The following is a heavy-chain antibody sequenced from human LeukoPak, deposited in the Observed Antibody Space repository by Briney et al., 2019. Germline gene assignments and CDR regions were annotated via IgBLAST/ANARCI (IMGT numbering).Heavy chain of an antibody. J-gene: IGHJ4*02. CDR2: IKEDGSMQ. CDR3: ARDVWTGVAVSDY. Sequence: GGSLRLSCVASGFTFSSYWMTWVRQAPGKGLEWLANIKEDGSMQYYLDSVRGRFTISRDNAKTSVYLQLNSLRADDTAVYYCARDVWTGVAVSDYWGQGTLVTVSS. V-gene: IGHV3-7*01. CDR1: GFTFSSYW. D-gene: IGHD6-19*01.